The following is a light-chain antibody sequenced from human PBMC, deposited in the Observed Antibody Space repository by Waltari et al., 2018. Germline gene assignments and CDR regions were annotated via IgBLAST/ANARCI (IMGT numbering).Light chain of an antibody. CDR3: QQLNSYPFT. Sequence: IQLTQSPSSLSASVGDRVTITCRASQGISSYLAWYQQKPGKAHKLLIYGASTLQSGVPSRFSGSGSGTDFTLTITSLQPEDFATYYCQQLNSYPFTFGPGTKVDVK. J-gene: IGKJ3*01. CDR2: GAS. V-gene: IGKV1-9*01. CDR1: QGISSY.